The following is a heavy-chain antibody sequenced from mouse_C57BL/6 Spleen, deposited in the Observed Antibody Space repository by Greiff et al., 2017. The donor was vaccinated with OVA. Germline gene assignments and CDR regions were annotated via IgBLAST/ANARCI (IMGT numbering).Heavy chain of an antibody. CDR2: ISSGSSTI. CDR1: GFTFSDYG. V-gene: IGHV5-17*01. CDR3: AREGNYDGYYVFDY. J-gene: IGHJ2*01. Sequence: EVNVVESGGGLVKPGGSLKLSCAASGFTFSDYGMHWVRQAPEKGLEWVAYISSGSSTIYYADTVKGRFTISRDNAKNTLFLQMTSLRSEDTAMYYCAREGNYDGYYVFDYWGQGTTLTVSS. D-gene: IGHD2-3*01.